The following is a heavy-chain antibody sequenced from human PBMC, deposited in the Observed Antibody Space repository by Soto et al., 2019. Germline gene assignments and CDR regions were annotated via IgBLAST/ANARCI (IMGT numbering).Heavy chain of an antibody. Sequence: GGSLRLSCAASGFTFSSYHMNWVRQAPGKGLEWLSSIGGGGTDIYYADSVGGRFTISRDNAQNSLYLQMNSLRAEDTAVYYCARAPVAGTTGPVWGQGTLVTVSS. CDR2: IGGGGTDI. CDR1: GFTFSSYH. V-gene: IGHV3-21*01. J-gene: IGHJ4*02. CDR3: ARAPVAGTTGPV. D-gene: IGHD6-19*01.